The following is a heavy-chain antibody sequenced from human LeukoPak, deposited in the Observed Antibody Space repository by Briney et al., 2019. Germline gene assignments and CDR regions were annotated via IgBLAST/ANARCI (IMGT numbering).Heavy chain of an antibody. V-gene: IGHV4-34*01. D-gene: IGHD6-13*01. Sequence: SETLSLTCAVYGGSFSGYYWSWIRQPPGKGLEWIGEINHSGSTNYNPSLKSRVTISVDTSKNQFSLKLSSVTAADTAVYYCARLPPRQMAIQQLVPWGQGTLVTVSS. CDR3: ARLPPRQMAIQQLVP. J-gene: IGHJ4*02. CDR1: GGSFSGYY. CDR2: INHSGST.